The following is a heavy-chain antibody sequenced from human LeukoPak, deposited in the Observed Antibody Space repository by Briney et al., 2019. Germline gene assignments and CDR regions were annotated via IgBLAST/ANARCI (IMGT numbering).Heavy chain of an antibody. CDR2: ISYDGSNK. J-gene: IGHJ6*03. D-gene: IGHD5-18*01. Sequence: GGSLRLSCAAPGFTFSSYALHWVRHAPGKGLGRVAGISYDGSNKYCADSVKGRFTISRDNSKNTLYLQMNSLRAEDTAVYYCARDRRGYSYGYKYYYYMDVWGKGTTVTVSS. CDR1: GFTFSSYA. CDR3: ARDRRGYSYGYKYYYYMDV. V-gene: IGHV3-30*04.